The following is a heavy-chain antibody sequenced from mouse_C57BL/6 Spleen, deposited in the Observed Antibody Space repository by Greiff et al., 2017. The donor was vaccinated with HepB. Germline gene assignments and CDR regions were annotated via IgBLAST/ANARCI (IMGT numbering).Heavy chain of an antibody. D-gene: IGHD2-5*01. J-gene: IGHJ1*03. CDR3: ARRYYSNHAWYFDV. CDR2: ISGGGGNT. V-gene: IGHV5-9*01. Sequence: EVQLVESGGGLVKPGGSLKLSCAASGFTFSSYTMSWVRQTPEKRLEWVATISGGGGNTYYPDSVKGRFTISRDNAKNTLYLQMSSLRSEDTALYYCARRYYSNHAWYFDVWGTGTTVTVSS. CDR1: GFTFSSYT.